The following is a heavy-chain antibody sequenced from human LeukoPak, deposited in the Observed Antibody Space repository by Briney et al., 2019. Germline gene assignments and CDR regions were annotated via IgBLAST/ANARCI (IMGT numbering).Heavy chain of an antibody. CDR3: ARAYGPNSPLY. CDR1: AGAVSSGNYY. V-gene: IGHV4-61*03. CDR2: IYYIGTT. Sequence: SETLSLTCTVSAGAVSSGNYYWHWIRQPPGEGLEWIGFIYYIGTTNYNPSLKSRVTISVDTSKNHFSLKLTSVTAADTAVYYCARAYGPNSPLYWGQGTLVTVSS. D-gene: IGHD4-23*01. J-gene: IGHJ4*02.